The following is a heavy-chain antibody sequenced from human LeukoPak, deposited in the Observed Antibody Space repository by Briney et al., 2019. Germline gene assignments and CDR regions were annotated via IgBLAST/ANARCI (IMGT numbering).Heavy chain of an antibody. CDR3: ARIHWLATRYYFDH. CDR2: IYYSGTN. Sequence: SETLSLTCTVSGGSISISTYYWAWIRQPPGKGLEWIGTIYYSGTNYYNPSLKSRLTMSVDTSRNHFSLNLKSVTAADTAVYYCARIHWLATRYYFDHWGQGTLVAVSA. CDR1: GGSISISTYY. J-gene: IGHJ4*02. V-gene: IGHV4-39*02. D-gene: IGHD6-19*01.